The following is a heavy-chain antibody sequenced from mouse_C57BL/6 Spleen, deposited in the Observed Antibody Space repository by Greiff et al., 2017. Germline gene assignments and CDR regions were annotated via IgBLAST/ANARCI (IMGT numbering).Heavy chain of an antibody. CDR1: GYTFTSYW. V-gene: IGHV1-52*01. J-gene: IGHJ4*01. Sequence: QVQLQQPGAELVRPGSSVKLSCKASGYTFTSYWMHWVKQRPIQGLEWIGNIDPSDGETNYNQKFKDKATLTVDKSSSTAYLQLISLTSEDAAVYYCARAYGSSYVNYYAMCYWGQGTSVTVAS. D-gene: IGHD1-1*01. CDR3: ARAYGSSYVNYYAMCY. CDR2: IDPSDGET.